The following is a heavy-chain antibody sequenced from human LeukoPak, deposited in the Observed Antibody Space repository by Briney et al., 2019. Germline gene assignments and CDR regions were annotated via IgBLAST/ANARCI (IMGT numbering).Heavy chain of an antibody. CDR1: GFTFSSYA. CDR2: ISYDGSNK. V-gene: IGHV3-30-3*01. CDR3: AREGIVATSYYYYYGMDV. J-gene: IGHJ6*02. Sequence: GGSLRLSCAASGFTFSSYAMHWVRQAPGKGLEWVAVISYDGSNKYYADSVKGRFTISRDNSKNTLYLQMNSLRADDTAVYYCAREGIVATSYYYYYGMDVWGQGATVTVSS. D-gene: IGHD5-12*01.